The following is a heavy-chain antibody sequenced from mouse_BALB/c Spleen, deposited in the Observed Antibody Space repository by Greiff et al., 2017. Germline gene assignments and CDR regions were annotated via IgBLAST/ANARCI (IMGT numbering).Heavy chain of an antibody. J-gene: IGHJ4*01. CDR3: ARSLSTATVAMDY. D-gene: IGHD1-2*01. CDR2: ISSGSSTI. V-gene: IGHV5-17*02. Sequence: EVHLVESGGGLVQPGGSRKLSCAASGFTFSSFGMHWVRQAPEKGLEWVAYISSGSSTIYYADTVKGRFTISRDNPKNTLFLQMTSLRSEDTAMYYCARSLSTATVAMDYWGQGTSVTVSS. CDR1: GFTFSSFG.